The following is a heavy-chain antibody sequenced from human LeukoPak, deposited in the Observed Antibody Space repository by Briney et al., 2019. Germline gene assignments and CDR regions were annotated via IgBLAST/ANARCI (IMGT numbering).Heavy chain of an antibody. J-gene: IGHJ4*02. CDR2: INPSGGST. V-gene: IGHV1-46*01. CDR1: GYTFTSYY. CDR3: ARDLWISSKIGYYFLVGY. D-gene: IGHD3-22*01. Sequence: ASVKVSCKASGYTFTSYYMHWVRQAPGQGLERMGIINPSGGSTSYAQKFQGRVTMTRDTSTSTVYMELSSLRSEDTAVYYCARDLWISSKIGYYFLVGYWGQGALVTVSS.